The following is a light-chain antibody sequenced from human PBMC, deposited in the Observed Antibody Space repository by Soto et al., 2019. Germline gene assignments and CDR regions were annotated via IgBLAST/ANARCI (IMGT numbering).Light chain of an antibody. CDR2: SNT. Sequence: QSVLTQPPSASGTPGQRVTISCSGSSSNIGSNSVNWYQQLPGTAPKLLIYSNTQRPSGVSDRFSGSKSGTSASLAISGLQSEDEADYYCAAWGDSLSGHDVFGTGTKLTVL. CDR3: AAWGDSLSGHDV. CDR1: SSNIGSNS. V-gene: IGLV1-44*01. J-gene: IGLJ1*01.